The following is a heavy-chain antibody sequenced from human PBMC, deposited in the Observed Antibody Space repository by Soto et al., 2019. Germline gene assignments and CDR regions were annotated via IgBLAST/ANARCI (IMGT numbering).Heavy chain of an antibody. D-gene: IGHD6-13*01. Sequence: PSETLSLTCTVSGGSISSGGYYWSWIRQHPGKGLEWIGYIYYSGSTYYNPSLKSRVTISVDTSKNQFSLKLSSVTAADTAVYYCARGAAPGPFDYWGQGTLVTVSS. CDR1: GGSISSGGYY. CDR2: IYYSGST. J-gene: IGHJ4*02. CDR3: ARGAAPGPFDY. V-gene: IGHV4-31*03.